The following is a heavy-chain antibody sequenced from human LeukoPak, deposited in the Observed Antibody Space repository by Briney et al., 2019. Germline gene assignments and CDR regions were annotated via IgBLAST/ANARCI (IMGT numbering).Heavy chain of an antibody. CDR2: IYHSGST. CDR3: ARDGFIAVAGIGYFDL. Sequence: SETLSLTCTVSGYSISSGYYWGWIRQPPGKGLEWIGSIYHSGSTYYNPSLKSRVTISVDTSKNQFSLKLSSVTAADTAVYYCARDGFIAVAGIGYFDLWGRGTLVTVSS. V-gene: IGHV4-38-2*02. D-gene: IGHD6-19*01. CDR1: GYSISSGYY. J-gene: IGHJ2*01.